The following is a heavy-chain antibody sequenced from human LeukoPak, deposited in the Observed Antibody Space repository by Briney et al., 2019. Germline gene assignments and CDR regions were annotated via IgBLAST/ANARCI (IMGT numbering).Heavy chain of an antibody. CDR1: GGSISSYY. J-gene: IGHJ4*02. CDR3: ARDRTLCGSSTSCYQEYFDY. Sequence: SETLSLTCTVSGGSISSYYWSWIRQPAGKGLEWIGRIYTSGSTNYNPSLKSRVTMSVDTSKNQFSLKLSSVTAADTAVYYCARDRTLCGSSTSCYQEYFDYWGQGTLVTVSS. D-gene: IGHD2-2*01. V-gene: IGHV4-4*07. CDR2: IYTSGST.